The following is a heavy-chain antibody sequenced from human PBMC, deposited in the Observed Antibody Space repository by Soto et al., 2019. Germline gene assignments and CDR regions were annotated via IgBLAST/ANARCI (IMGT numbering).Heavy chain of an antibody. V-gene: IGHV4-39*01. CDR3: ARLGAIARRFAY. J-gene: IGHJ4*02. Sequence: LETLCLTWTVAGGSSSGSGYYWGWIRQPPGKGLEWIGSIYYSGSTYYNPSLKSRVTISVDTSKNQFSLKLSSVTAADTAVYYCARLGAIARRFAYWGQGTLVTVSS. D-gene: IGHD2-21*01. CDR2: IYYSGST. CDR1: GGSSSGSGYY.